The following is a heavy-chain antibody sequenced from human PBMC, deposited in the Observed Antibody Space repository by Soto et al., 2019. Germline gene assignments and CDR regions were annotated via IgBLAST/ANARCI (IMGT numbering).Heavy chain of an antibody. CDR3: ASEGVAPYYYYGMDV. Sequence: QVQLVQSGVEVKKSGASVKVSCKASGYTFTTFGISWVRQAPGQGLEWMGWISTYNGDTNYAQKFQNRVTMTTTTTTNTVYMELRTLRSDDTAVYYCASEGVAPYYYYGMDVWGQGTTVTVSS. D-gene: IGHD2-15*01. J-gene: IGHJ6*02. CDR2: ISTYNGDT. CDR1: GYTFTTFG. V-gene: IGHV1-18*01.